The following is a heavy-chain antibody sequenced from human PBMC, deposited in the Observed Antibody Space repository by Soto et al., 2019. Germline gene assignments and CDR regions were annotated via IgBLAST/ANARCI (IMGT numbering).Heavy chain of an antibody. D-gene: IGHD3-22*01. CDR2: ISAYNGNT. CDR3: ASSGYRLYYFDY. Sequence: ASVKVSCKASGYTFTSYGISWVRQAPGQGLEWMGWISAYNGNTNYAQKLQGRVTMTTDTPTSTAYMELRSLRSDDTAVYYCASSGYRLYYFDYWGKGTLVTVSS. V-gene: IGHV1-18*01. CDR1: GYTFTSYG. J-gene: IGHJ4*02.